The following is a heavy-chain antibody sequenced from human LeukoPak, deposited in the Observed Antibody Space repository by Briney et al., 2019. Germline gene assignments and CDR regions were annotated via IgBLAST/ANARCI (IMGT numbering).Heavy chain of an antibody. CDR1: GGSISGGSYY. J-gene: IGHJ6*03. Sequence: SETLSLTCTVSGGSISGGSYYWSWIRQPAGKGLEWIGRIYTSGSTNYNPSLKSRVTISVDTSKNQFSLKLSSVTAADTAVYYCARDTTTDLYYYYYMDVWGKGTTVTVSS. V-gene: IGHV4-61*02. D-gene: IGHD4-11*01. CDR2: IYTSGST. CDR3: ARDTTTDLYYYYYMDV.